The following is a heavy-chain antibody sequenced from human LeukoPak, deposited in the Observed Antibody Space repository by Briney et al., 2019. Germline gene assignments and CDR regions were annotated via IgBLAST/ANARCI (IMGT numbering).Heavy chain of an antibody. J-gene: IGHJ4*02. CDR2: ISSSSNYI. CDR1: GFTFSSYN. D-gene: IGHD6-25*01. Sequence: PGGSLRLSCAASGFTFSSYNMNWVRQAPGKGLEWVSSISSSSNYIYYADSVKGRFTISRDNAKNSLYLQMNSLRAEDTAVYYCARRALRLRLDYWGQGTLVTVSS. CDR3: ARRALRLRLDY. V-gene: IGHV3-21*01.